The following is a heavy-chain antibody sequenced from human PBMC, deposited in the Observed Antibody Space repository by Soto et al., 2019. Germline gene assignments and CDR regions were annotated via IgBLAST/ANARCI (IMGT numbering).Heavy chain of an antibody. CDR1: GGSFSGYY. J-gene: IGHJ4*02. D-gene: IGHD1-20*01. Sequence: SETLSLTCAVYGGSFSGYYWSWIRQPPGKGLEWIGEINHSGSTNYNPSLKSRVTISVDTSKNQFSLKLSSVTAADTAVYYCARGRGILDYWGQGTLVTVSS. CDR3: ARGRGILDY. CDR2: INHSGST. V-gene: IGHV4-34*01.